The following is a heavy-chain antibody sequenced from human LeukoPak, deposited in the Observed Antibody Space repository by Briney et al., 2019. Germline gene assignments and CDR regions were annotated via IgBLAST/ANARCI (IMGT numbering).Heavy chain of an antibody. CDR1: GGSIGGNSY. V-gene: IGHV4-59*12. CDR3: ARGGGFYGSGTTHFDY. J-gene: IGHJ4*02. Sequence: SETLSLTCTVSGGSIGGNSYWSWIRQPPGKGPEWIGHISNSGSTYYSPSLSSRVTISLDTSKNQFSLNLRSVTAADTAFYYCARGGGFYGSGTTHFDYWGQGTLATVSS. CDR2: ISNSGST. D-gene: IGHD3-10*01.